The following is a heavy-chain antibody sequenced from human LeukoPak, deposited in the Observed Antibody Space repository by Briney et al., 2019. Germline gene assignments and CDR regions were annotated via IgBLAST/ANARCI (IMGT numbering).Heavy chain of an antibody. CDR2: IGSGGDT. V-gene: IGHV3-13*04. CDR3: ARGATLGFDP. Sequence: GGSLRLSCTASGFTFSTYDMHWVRQPKGEGLQWVSGIGSGGDTYYAGSVKGRFTISRENAKNSLYLQMNSLRAGDTAVYFCARGATLGFDPWGQGILVSVSS. J-gene: IGHJ5*02. CDR1: GFTFSTYD. D-gene: IGHD2/OR15-2a*01.